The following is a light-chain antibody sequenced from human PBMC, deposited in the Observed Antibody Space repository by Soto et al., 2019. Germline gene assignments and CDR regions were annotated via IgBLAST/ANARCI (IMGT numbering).Light chain of an antibody. Sequence: QSVLTQPASVSGSPGQSITISCTGTSSDVGSYNLVSWYQQHPGKAPKLMIYDVSKRPSGVSNRFSGSKSGNTASLTISGLPAEDEADYYCCSYAGSSTPNWVFGGGTKLTVL. CDR1: SSDVGSYNL. CDR2: DVS. J-gene: IGLJ3*02. CDR3: CSYAGSSTPNWV. V-gene: IGLV2-23*02.